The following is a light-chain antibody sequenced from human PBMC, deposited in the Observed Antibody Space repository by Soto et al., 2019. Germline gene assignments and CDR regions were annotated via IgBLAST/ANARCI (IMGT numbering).Light chain of an antibody. V-gene: IGKV1-39*01. J-gene: IGKJ1*01. Sequence: DIRMTQSPSSLSASVGDRVTITCRASQGISTYLNWYQQKPGKAPKLLIYAASSLQSGVPSRFSGSGSETDFTLTISSLQPEDFATYSCQQSYSTTWTFGQGTKVEIQ. CDR2: AAS. CDR3: QQSYSTTWT. CDR1: QGISTY.